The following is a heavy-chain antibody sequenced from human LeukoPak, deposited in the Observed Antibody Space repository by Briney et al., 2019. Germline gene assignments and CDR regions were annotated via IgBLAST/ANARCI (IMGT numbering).Heavy chain of an antibody. CDR3: AKDREVTSHLPYYFDY. Sequence: GGSLRLSCAASGFTFSSYAMSWVRQAPGKGLEWVSAISGSGGSTYYADSVKGRFTISRDNSKNTLYLQMNSLRAEDTAVYYCAKDREVTSHLPYYFDYWGQGTLVTVSS. CDR2: ISGSGGST. D-gene: IGHD2-21*02. V-gene: IGHV3-23*01. CDR1: GFTFSSYA. J-gene: IGHJ4*02.